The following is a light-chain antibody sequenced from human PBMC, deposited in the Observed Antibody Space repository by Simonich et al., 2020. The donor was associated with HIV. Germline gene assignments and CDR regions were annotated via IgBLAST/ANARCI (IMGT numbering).Light chain of an antibody. J-gene: IGLJ3*02. CDR1: SSDVGGYNY. CDR3: SLYISSGV. V-gene: IGLV2-11*01. Sequence: QSALTQPRPVSGSPGQSVTIACTGTSSDVGGYNYVSWYQQHPGKAPKLKIYDVTKRPSGVSNRFSGSKSGNTASLTISGLQAEDEADYYCSLYISSGVFGGGTKLTVL. CDR2: DVT.